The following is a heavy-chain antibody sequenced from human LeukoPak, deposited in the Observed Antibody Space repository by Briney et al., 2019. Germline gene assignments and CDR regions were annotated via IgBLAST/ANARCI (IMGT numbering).Heavy chain of an antibody. Sequence: PSQTLSLTCTVSGGSISSGGYYWSWIRQHPGKGLEWIGYIYYSGSTYYNPSLKSRVTISVDTSKNQFSLKLSSVTAADTAVYYCARVGPHIVVVTVFRSGGWFDPWGQGTLVTVSS. J-gene: IGHJ5*02. V-gene: IGHV4-31*03. CDR2: IYYSGST. CDR1: GGSISSGGYY. D-gene: IGHD2-21*02. CDR3: ARVGPHIVVVTVFRSGGWFDP.